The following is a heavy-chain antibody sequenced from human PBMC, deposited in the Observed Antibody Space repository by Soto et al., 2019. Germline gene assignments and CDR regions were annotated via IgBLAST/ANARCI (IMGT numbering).Heavy chain of an antibody. CDR3: ARETYVDYVGYFDP. CDR2: TYHSGNA. J-gene: IGHJ5*02. Sequence: QLQLQESGSRLVKSSETLSLTCGVSGDTISTGGYSWAWIRQPPGKALEGFEHTYHSGNAYYNPSLRRRGIISVDRSKNQFPLKVSSVTAADTAVYYCARETYVDYVGYFDPCGQGTLVTVSS. CDR1: GDTISTGGYS. V-gene: IGHV4-30-2*01. D-gene: IGHD4-17*01.